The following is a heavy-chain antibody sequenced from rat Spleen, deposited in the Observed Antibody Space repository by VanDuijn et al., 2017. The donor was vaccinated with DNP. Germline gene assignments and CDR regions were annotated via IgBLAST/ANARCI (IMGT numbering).Heavy chain of an antibody. CDR2: IGPSGDST. CDR1: GFTFSNYG. V-gene: IGHV5S13*01. CDR3: ARPDH. Sequence: EVQLVESGGGLVQPGRSLKLSCAASGFTFSNYGMAWVRQAPGKGLEWVGSIGPSGDSTYYRDSVKGRFTISRDNAKSTLYLQMDSLRSGDTATYYCARPDHWGQGVMVTVSS. J-gene: IGHJ2*01.